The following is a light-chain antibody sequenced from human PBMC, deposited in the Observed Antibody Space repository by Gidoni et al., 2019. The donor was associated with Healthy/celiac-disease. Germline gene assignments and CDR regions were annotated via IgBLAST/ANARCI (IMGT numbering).Light chain of an antibody. CDR2: AAS. Sequence: DIQMAQSPSSLSVSVGDRVTITCRASQTISTYLNWYQQKPGKAPKVVIYAASSLQSGVPSRFSGSGSGTDFTLTISSLQPEDFATYYCQQSYSTPWTFGQGTKVEIK. CDR1: QTISTY. J-gene: IGKJ1*01. CDR3: QQSYSTPWT. V-gene: IGKV1-39*01.